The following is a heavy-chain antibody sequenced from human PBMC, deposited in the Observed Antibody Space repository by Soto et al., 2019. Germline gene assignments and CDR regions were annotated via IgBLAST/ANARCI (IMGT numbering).Heavy chain of an antibody. CDR1: GGSISSYY. CDR2: IYYSGST. J-gene: IGHJ5*02. CDR3: ARGYCSTTTCNPSSWFDP. V-gene: IGHV4-59*01. Sequence: SETLSLTCTVSGGSISSYYWSWIRQPPGKGLEWIGYIYYSGSTNYNPSLKSRLTISVDTSKNQFSLKLSSVTAADTAVYYCARGYCSTTTCNPSSWFDPWGKGTLVTVSS. D-gene: IGHD2-2*01.